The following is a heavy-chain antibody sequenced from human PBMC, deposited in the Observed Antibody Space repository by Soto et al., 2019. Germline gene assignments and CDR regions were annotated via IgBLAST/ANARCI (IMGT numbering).Heavy chain of an antibody. CDR2: MNPNSGNT. CDR3: ARGGASGCSGGSCYSVDWFDP. J-gene: IGHJ5*02. V-gene: IGHV1-8*01. CDR1: GYTFTSYD. D-gene: IGHD2-15*01. Sequence: QVQLVQSGAEVKKPGASVKVSCKASGYTFTSYDINWVRQATGQGLEWMGWMNPNSGNTGYAQKFQGRVTMTRNTTIRTAYMELGSLRSEDTAVYYCARGGASGCSGGSCYSVDWFDPWGQGTLVTVSS.